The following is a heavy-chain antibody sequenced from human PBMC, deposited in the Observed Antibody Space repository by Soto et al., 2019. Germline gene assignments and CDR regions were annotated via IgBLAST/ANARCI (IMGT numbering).Heavy chain of an antibody. J-gene: IGHJ4*02. CDR1: GDIFISYH. Sequence: ASVRVSCKXSGDIFISYHMHWVRQAPGQGLEWMGFVNPSDGSTNYAQKFQGRVTMTSDTSTSTVYMDLSSLRSEDTAVYYCARIFPGLGYFDFWGPGTLVTVSS. CDR2: VNPSDGST. V-gene: IGHV1-46*01. D-gene: IGHD1-26*01. CDR3: ARIFPGLGYFDF.